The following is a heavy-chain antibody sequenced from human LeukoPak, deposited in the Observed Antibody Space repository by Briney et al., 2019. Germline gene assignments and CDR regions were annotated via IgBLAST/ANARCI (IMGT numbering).Heavy chain of an antibody. CDR1: GGTFSSCA. CDR3: ARGLQHYYYYYMDV. D-gene: IGHD5-24*01. V-gene: IGHV1-69*05. Sequence: SVKVSCKASGGTFSSCAISWVRQAPGQGLEWMGGIIPIFGTANYAQKFQGRVTITTDESTSTAYMELSSLRSEDTAVYYCARGLQHYYYYYMDVWGKGTTVTVSS. J-gene: IGHJ6*03. CDR2: IIPIFGTA.